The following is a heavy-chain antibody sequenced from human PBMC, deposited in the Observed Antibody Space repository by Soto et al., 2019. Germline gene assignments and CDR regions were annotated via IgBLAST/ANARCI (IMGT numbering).Heavy chain of an antibody. V-gene: IGHV1-69*01. J-gene: IGHJ6*02. CDR1: GGTFSSYA. D-gene: IGHD2-2*01. CDR2: IIPISATT. CDR3: ARSQGSSTSLEIYYYYYYGMDV. Sequence: QVQLVQSGAEVKKPGSSVKVSCKASGGTFSSYAISWVRQAPGQGLEWMGGIIPISATTNYAQKSKGRGTITADESTSTAYMELSSLRSEDTAVYYCARSQGSSTSLEIYYYYYYGMDVWGQGTTVTVSS.